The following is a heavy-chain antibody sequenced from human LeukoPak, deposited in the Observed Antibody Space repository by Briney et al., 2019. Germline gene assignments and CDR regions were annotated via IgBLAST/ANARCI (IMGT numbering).Heavy chain of an antibody. CDR1: GFTFSSYW. CDR3: ARGPYSSSWDDYYYYGMDV. CDR2: INSDGSST. J-gene: IGHJ6*02. D-gene: IGHD6-13*01. Sequence: PGGSLRLSCAASGFTFSSYWMHWVRQAPGKGLVWVSRINSDGSSTSYADSVKGRFTISRDNAKNTLYLQMNSLRAEDTAVYYCARGPYSSSWDDYYYYGMDVWGQGTTVTVSS. V-gene: IGHV3-74*01.